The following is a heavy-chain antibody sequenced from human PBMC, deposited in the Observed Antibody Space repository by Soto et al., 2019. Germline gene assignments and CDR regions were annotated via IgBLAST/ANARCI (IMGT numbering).Heavy chain of an antibody. J-gene: IGHJ4*02. V-gene: IGHV3-21*01. D-gene: IGHD1-26*01. Sequence: GGSLRLYCAASGFTFSSYSMNWVRQAPGKGLEWVSSISSSSSYIYYADSVKGRFTISRDNAKNSLYLQMNSLRAEDTAVYYCARDQGSSPVFDYWGQGTLVTVSS. CDR1: GFTFSSYS. CDR2: ISSSSSYI. CDR3: ARDQGSSPVFDY.